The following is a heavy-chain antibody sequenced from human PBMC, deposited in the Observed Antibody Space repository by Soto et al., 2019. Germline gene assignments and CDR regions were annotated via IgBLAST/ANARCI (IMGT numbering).Heavy chain of an antibody. J-gene: IGHJ4*02. CDR2: INAGNGNT. CDR3: ARDPRVIPRTYNYFDY. D-gene: IGHD2-2*02. V-gene: IGHV1-3*01. Sequence: QVQLVQSGAEVKKPGASVKVSCKASGYTFTSYAMHWVRQAPGQRLEWMGWINAGNGNTKYSQKFQGRVTITRDTSASTTYMELSSLGSEDSALYYCARDPRVIPRTYNYFDYWGQGTLVTVSS. CDR1: GYTFTSYA.